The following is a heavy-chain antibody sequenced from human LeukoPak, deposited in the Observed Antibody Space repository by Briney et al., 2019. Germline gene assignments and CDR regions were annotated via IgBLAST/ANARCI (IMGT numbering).Heavy chain of an antibody. CDR2: INPSGSP. Sequence: SETLSLTCAVYGDSLSRYYWTWIRQPPGKGLEWLGGINPSGSPDYNPSLKSRVTISVDTSKNQFSLRLTSVTAADTAVYYCASVRHDPLEYYYYIDVWGKGTTVTVSS. D-gene: IGHD2/OR15-2a*01. CDR1: GDSLSRYY. CDR3: ASVRHDPLEYYYYIDV. V-gene: IGHV4-34*01. J-gene: IGHJ6*03.